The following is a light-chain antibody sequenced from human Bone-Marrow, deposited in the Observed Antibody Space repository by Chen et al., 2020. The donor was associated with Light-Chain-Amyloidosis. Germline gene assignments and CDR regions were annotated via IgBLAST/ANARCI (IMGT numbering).Light chain of an antibody. CDR3: QSADSSGTYEVI. V-gene: IGLV3-25*03. CDR2: RDT. CDR1: DLPTKY. Sequence: SYELTQPPSVSVSPGQTDRITCSGDDLPTKYAYWYQQKPGQAPALVIHRDTERPSGISERFSGSSSGTTATLTISGVQAEDEDDYHCQSADSSGTYEVIFGGGTKLTVL. J-gene: IGLJ2*01.